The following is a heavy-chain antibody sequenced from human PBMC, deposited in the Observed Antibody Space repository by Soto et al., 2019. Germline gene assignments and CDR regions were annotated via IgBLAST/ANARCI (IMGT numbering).Heavy chain of an antibody. Sequence: VGSLRLSXAASGFTFGHYYMSWIRQAPGKGLEGVSCISSSGSTIYYADSVKGRFTISRDNPKNSLYLKMNSLRADDTAVYYLSLEGPTIVYGMDVWGQGTTVTVSS. D-gene: IGHD5-12*01. J-gene: IGHJ6*02. CDR1: GFTFGHYY. CDR3: SLEGPTIVYGMDV. CDR2: ISSSGSTI. V-gene: IGHV3-11*01.